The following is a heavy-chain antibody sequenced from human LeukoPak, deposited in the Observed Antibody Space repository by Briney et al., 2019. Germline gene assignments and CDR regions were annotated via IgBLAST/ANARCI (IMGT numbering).Heavy chain of an antibody. CDR2: IHPGVSKT. J-gene: IGHJ4*02. D-gene: IGHD3-10*01. V-gene: IGHV5-51*01. CDR1: GYSFMSYW. Sequence: GESLKISCKGSGYSFMSYWIGWVRQMPGKSLEWMGIIHPGVSKTRYSPSFQGQVTISADKSISTTYLHWSGLQASDTAMYYCARLWFGELSGPDYWGQGTLVTVSS. CDR3: ARLWFGELSGPDY.